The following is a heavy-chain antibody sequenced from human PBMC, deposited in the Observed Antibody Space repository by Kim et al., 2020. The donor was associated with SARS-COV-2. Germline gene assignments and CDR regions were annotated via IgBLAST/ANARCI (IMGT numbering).Heavy chain of an antibody. CDR1: GFTFDDYA. Sequence: GGSLRLSCAASGFTFDDYAMHWVRQAPGKGLEWVSGISWNSGSIGYADSVKGRFTISRDNAKNSLYLQMNSLRAEDTALYYCAKDIRQQWLVLPDYWGQGTLVTVSS. V-gene: IGHV3-9*01. J-gene: IGHJ4*02. CDR3: AKDIRQQWLVLPDY. CDR2: ISWNSGSI. D-gene: IGHD6-19*01.